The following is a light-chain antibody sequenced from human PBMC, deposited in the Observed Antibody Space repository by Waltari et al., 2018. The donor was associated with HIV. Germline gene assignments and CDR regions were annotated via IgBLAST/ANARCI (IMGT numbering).Light chain of an antibody. CDR3: CSYAGSRTYV. V-gene: IGLV2-23*01. J-gene: IGLJ1*01. CDR1: SSDVGTYNS. Sequence: QSALTQPASVSGSPGQSITISCTGTSSDVGTYNSVSWYQHHPGKAPKFIIHEGSKRPSGVSNRFSGSKSGNTASLTISGLQAEDEADYYCCSYAGSRTYVFGTGTKVTVL. CDR2: EGS.